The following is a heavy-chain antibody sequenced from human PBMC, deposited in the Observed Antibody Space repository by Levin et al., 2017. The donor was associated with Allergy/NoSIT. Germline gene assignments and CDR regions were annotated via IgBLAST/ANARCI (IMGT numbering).Heavy chain of an antibody. Sequence: PGGSLRLSCAASGFTFSDYYMSWIRQAPGKGLEWVSYISSSGSTIYYADSVKGRFTISRDNAKNSLYLQMNSLRAEDTAVYYCARDLLGGNSDYYYYGMDVWGQGTTVTVSS. CDR3: ARDLLGGNSDYYYYGMDV. V-gene: IGHV3-11*01. CDR1: GFTFSDYY. CDR2: ISSSGSTI. J-gene: IGHJ6*02. D-gene: IGHD4-23*01.